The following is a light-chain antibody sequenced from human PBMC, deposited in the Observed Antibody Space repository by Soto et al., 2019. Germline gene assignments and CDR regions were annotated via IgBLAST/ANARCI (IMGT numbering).Light chain of an antibody. CDR2: AAS. CDR3: QQYNNWPRT. V-gene: IGKV3D-15*01. Sequence: EIVLTQSPGTLSLSPGERATLSCRASQSVSTNDLAWYQQKPGLAPRLLIYAASSRATGIPDRFSGSESGTEFTLTISSLQSEDFAVYYCQQYNNWPRTFGQGTKV. CDR1: QSVSTN. J-gene: IGKJ1*01.